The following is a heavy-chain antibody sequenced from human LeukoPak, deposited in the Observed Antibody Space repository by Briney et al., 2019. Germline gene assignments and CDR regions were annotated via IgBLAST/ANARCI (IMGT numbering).Heavy chain of an antibody. D-gene: IGHD3-9*01. Sequence: SVKVSCMASGYTFTTYYIHWVRQAPGQGLEWMGGIIPIFGTANYAQKFQGRVTITADESTSTAYMELSSLRSEDTAVYYCARRLVITGGFDYWGQGTLVTVSS. CDR3: ARRLVITGGFDY. V-gene: IGHV1-69*13. CDR2: IIPIFGTA. J-gene: IGHJ4*02. CDR1: GYTFTTYY.